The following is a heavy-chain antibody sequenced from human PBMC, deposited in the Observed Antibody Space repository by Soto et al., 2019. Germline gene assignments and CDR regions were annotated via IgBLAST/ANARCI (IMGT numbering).Heavy chain of an antibody. CDR2: VYYTGST. Sequence: PSETLSLTCTVSGASIRSTDYYWSWIRQAPGKGLEWFGYVYYTGSTYYNPSLMSRLTISVDTSKNQFSLKLTSVTAAETAVYYCVRTAREGAVAPHWFDRWGQGTQVTVSS. J-gene: IGHJ5*02. CDR3: VRTAREGAVAPHWFDR. V-gene: IGHV4-30-4*01. D-gene: IGHD2-21*02. CDR1: GASIRSTDYY.